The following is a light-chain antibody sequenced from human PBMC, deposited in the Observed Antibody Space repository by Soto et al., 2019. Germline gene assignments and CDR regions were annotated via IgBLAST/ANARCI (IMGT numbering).Light chain of an antibody. V-gene: IGKV4-1*01. CDR1: QSVLYSSNNKNY. CDR3: QQYYSTPPT. Sequence: IVMTQSPDSLAVSLGERATINCKSSQSVLYSSNNKNYLAWYQQKAGQPPKLLIYWASTRESGVPERFRGSGSGTDFALTISSLQAEDVAVYYCQQYYSTPPTFGQGTKVEIK. CDR2: WAS. J-gene: IGKJ1*01.